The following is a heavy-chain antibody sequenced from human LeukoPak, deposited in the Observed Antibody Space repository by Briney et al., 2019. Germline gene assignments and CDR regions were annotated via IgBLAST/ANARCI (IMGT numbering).Heavy chain of an antibody. J-gene: IGHJ4*02. V-gene: IGHV3-21*01. CDR1: GFTFSSYS. Sequence: GGSLRLSCAASGFTFSSYSMNWVRQAPGKGLEWVSSISSSSSYIYYVDSVKGRSTISRDNAKNSLYLQMNSLRAEDTAVYYCARDRGGFDYWGQGTLVTVSS. CDR2: ISSSSSYI. CDR3: ARDRGGFDY. D-gene: IGHD3-16*01.